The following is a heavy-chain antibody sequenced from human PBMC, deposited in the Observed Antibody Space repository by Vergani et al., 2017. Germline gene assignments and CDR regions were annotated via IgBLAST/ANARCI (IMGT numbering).Heavy chain of an antibody. J-gene: IGHJ6*03. CDR1: GAPISYWC. D-gene: IGHD6-25*01. CDR3: ARVGTQVPATSHFYYMDV. Sequence: QVQMQESGPGLVKTSETLSLTCSASGAPISYWCWSWLRQPAGKGLEWIGRLCPSGSTNYKPSLKSRVTMSIDTSKNQFSLKLTSVTAADTAVYYCARVGTQVPATSHFYYMDVWGKGTTVVVSS. CDR2: LCPSGST. V-gene: IGHV4-4*07.